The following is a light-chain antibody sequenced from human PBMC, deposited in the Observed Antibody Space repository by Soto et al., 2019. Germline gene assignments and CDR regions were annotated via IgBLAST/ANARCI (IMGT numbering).Light chain of an antibody. V-gene: IGLV1-44*01. J-gene: IGLJ2*01. CDR3: AAWDDSLNGVV. CDR1: SSNIGSNP. Sequence: QLVLTQPPSASGTPGQRVTISCSGSSSNIGSNPVNWYRQLPGTAPKVLIYSNSERPSGVPGRFSGSKSGTSASLAISGLQSEDEAHYYCAAWDDSLNGVVFGGGTKLTVL. CDR2: SNS.